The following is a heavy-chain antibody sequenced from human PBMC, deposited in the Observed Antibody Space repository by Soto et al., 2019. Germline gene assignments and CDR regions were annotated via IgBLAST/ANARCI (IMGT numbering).Heavy chain of an antibody. V-gene: IGHV3-74*01. CDR2: INSDGSST. CDR3: VRTSLVVAAATREDY. Sequence: GGSLRLSCAASGFTFSSYWMHWVRQAPGKGLVWVSRINSDGSSTSYADSVKGRFTISRDNAKNTLYLQMNSLRAEDMAVYYCVRTSLVVAAATREDYWGQGTLVTVSS. J-gene: IGHJ4*02. D-gene: IGHD2-15*01. CDR1: GFTFSSYW.